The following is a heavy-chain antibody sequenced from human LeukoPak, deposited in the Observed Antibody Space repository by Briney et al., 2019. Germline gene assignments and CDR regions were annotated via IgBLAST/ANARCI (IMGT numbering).Heavy chain of an antibody. D-gene: IGHD3-16*01. V-gene: IGHV4-39*07. J-gene: IGHJ6*03. CDR1: GGPISSSNYY. Sequence: SETLSLTCTVSGGPISSSNYYWGWIRQPPGKGLEWIGSLYYSRSNYYYNPSLKSRVTVSVDTSKNQFSLKLSSVTAADTAVYYCARETSQKGAHYMDVWGKGTTVTISS. CDR2: LYYSRSNY. CDR3: ARETSQKGAHYMDV.